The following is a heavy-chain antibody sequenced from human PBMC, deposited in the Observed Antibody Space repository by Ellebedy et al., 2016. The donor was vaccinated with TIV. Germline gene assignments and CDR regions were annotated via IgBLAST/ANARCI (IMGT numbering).Heavy chain of an antibody. V-gene: IGHV1-58*02. Sequence: AASVQVSCKASGFTFSKSAMQWVRQARGQRLEWIGWIVVVSGNTNYTQKFSGRVTITRDMSTNTVYMEMDRVTSDDTAVYYCAAERDRGTFYPYFDYWGQGTLVTVSS. J-gene: IGHJ4*02. CDR1: GFTFSKSA. CDR2: IVVVSGNT. D-gene: IGHD1-26*01. CDR3: AAERDRGTFYPYFDY.